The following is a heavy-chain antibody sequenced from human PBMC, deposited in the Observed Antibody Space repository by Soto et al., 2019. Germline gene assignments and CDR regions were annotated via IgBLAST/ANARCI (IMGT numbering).Heavy chain of an antibody. CDR3: VRVGIVARPY. D-gene: IGHD2-21*01. J-gene: IGHJ4*02. CDR1: GIIFSYYS. Sequence: QPGKSQTLSCTQCGIIFSYYSPHCFRQAPGEGLEWVAVTSSDGGIKIYLDSVRGRFTISRDNSKNTLYLQMNSLRHEDTATYYCVRVGIVARPYWGQGTPVTV. CDR2: TSSDGGIK. V-gene: IGHV3-30-3*01.